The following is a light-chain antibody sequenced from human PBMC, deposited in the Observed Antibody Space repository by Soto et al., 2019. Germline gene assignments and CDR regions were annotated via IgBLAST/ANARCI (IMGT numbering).Light chain of an antibody. J-gene: IGLJ1*01. CDR1: SNDVGHFNY. CDR2: DVS. Sequence: QSALAQPASVSGSPGQSITISCTGTSNDVGHFNYVSWFQQHPGKAPKLLIFDVSNWPSGVSDRFSGSKSGNTASLTISGLQPEDEADYYCTSFTTSNTFVFGSGTKVTAL. CDR3: TSFTTSNTFV. V-gene: IGLV2-14*03.